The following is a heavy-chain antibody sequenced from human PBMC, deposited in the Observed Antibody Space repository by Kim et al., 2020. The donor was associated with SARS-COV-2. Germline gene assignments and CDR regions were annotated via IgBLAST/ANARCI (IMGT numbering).Heavy chain of an antibody. CDR3: RTTVAGADVDL. CDR1: GASIRSGYT. CDR2: IHHSGSV. D-gene: IGHD2-8*02. Sequence: SETLSLTCDVSGASIRSGYTCSWVRQPPGKGLEWLGDIHHSGSVFYKPSLKSRVTMSADKSKNQFFLKLRSVTAADTAVYFCRTTVAGADVDLWGQGALVTVSS. V-gene: IGHV4-4*02. J-gene: IGHJ5*02.